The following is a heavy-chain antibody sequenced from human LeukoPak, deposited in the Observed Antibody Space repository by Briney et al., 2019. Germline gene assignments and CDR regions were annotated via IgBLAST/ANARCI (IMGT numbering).Heavy chain of an antibody. CDR3: TGHHQAYSRTY. J-gene: IGHJ4*02. V-gene: IGHV3-74*01. Sequence: GGSLRLSCAGSGFTFSSYWMHWVRQAPRKGLVWVSRISTDASSTTYADSVKGRFTISRDNAKDTLYLQMNSLRAEDTAVYYCTGHHQAYSRTYWGQGTLVTVSS. CDR1: GFTFSSYW. CDR2: ISTDASST. D-gene: IGHD4-11*01.